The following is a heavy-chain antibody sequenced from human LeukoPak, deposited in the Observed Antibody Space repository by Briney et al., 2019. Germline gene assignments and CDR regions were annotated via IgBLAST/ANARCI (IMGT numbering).Heavy chain of an antibody. D-gene: IGHD2-21*01. V-gene: IGHV3-30*04. CDR2: ISYDGSNK. Sequence: GGSLRLSCAPSGFTFSSYAMHWVRQAPGKGLEWVAVISYDGSNKYYADSVKGRFTISRDNSKNTLYLQMNSLRAEDTAVYYCAREVVGYFDYWGQGTLVTVSS. J-gene: IGHJ4*02. CDR3: AREVVGYFDY. CDR1: GFTFSSYA.